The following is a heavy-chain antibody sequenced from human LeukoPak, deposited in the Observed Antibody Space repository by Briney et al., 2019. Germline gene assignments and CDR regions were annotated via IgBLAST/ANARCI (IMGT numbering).Heavy chain of an antibody. Sequence: GASVKVSCKASGGTFSSYAISWVRQAPGQGLEWMGIINPSGGSTSYAQKFQGRVTMTRDTSTSTVYMELSSLRSEDTAVYYCARTGYDRTFDYWGQGTLVTVSS. CDR3: ARTGYDRTFDY. J-gene: IGHJ4*02. CDR2: INPSGGST. V-gene: IGHV1-46*01. D-gene: IGHD5-12*01. CDR1: GGTFSSYA.